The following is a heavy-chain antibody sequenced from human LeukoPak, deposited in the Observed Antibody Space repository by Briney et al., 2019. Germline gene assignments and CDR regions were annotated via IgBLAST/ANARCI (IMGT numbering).Heavy chain of an antibody. CDR3: ARQGYTAAYYFLDF. D-gene: IGHD2/OR15-2a*01. CDR2: IYTTGTT. CDR1: GGSIRSYY. V-gene: IGHV4-4*07. Sequence: SETLSLTYDASGGSIRSYYWGWVRQPAGKGLEWIGRIYTTGTTNFNPSLKSRLTMSVDTSKNQFSLNLTSVTAADTAVYFCARQGYTAAYYFLDFWSPGTLVTVSS. J-gene: IGHJ4*02.